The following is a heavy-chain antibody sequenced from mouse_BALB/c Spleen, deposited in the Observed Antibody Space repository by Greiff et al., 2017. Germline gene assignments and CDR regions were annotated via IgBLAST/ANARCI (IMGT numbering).Heavy chain of an antibody. D-gene: IGHD1-1*01. V-gene: IGHV3-2*02. CDR3: ARGDLLRSFDY. CDR2: ISDSGST. Sequence: EVQLQQSGPGLVKPSQSLSLTCTVTGYSITSDYAWNWIRQFPGNKLEWMGYISDSGSTSYNASLKSRISITRDTSTNQFFLQLNSVTTEDTATYYCARGDLLRSFDYWGQGTTLTVSS. J-gene: IGHJ2*01. CDR1: GYSITSDYA.